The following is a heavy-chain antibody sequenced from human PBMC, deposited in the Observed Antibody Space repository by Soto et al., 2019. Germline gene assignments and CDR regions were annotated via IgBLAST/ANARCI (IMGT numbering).Heavy chain of an antibody. CDR1: GDSVSSDGYF. D-gene: IGHD3-16*01. CDR3: ARIVGGVTIDY. CDR2: ISYTGDT. Sequence: QVQLRESGPGLLKPSETLSLTCTVSGDSVSSDGYFWTWVRQPPGKGLEWIAYISYTGDTNYNPSLSSRVTISVDTSRNQFSLKVRSVSAADTAMYFCARIVGGVTIDYWGQGTLVTVSS. V-gene: IGHV4-61*08. J-gene: IGHJ4*02.